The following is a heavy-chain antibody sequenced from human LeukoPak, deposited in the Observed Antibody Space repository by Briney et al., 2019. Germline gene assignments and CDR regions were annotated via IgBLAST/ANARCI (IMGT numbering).Heavy chain of an antibody. Sequence: GGSLRLSCAASGFTSSSYGMHWVRQAPGKGLEWVAVIWYDGSNKYYADSVKGRFTISRDNSKNTLYLQMNSLRAEDTAVYYCARDGRYYYDSSGYPHYYYYYGMDVWGQGTTVTVSS. J-gene: IGHJ6*02. CDR3: ARDGRYYYDSSGYPHYYYYYGMDV. D-gene: IGHD3-22*01. CDR2: IWYDGSNK. V-gene: IGHV3-33*01. CDR1: GFTSSSYG.